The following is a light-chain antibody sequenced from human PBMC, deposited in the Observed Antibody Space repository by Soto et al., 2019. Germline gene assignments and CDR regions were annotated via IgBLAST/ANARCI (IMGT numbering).Light chain of an antibody. CDR1: QSVSSY. Sequence: EIVLTQSPGTLSLSPGERATLSFRSSQSVSSYLAWYQQKPGQAPRLLIYGASIRATGIPDRFSGSGSGTDFTLTISRLEPEDFAVYYCQQYGSSPRTFGQGTKVEIK. V-gene: IGKV3-20*01. CDR3: QQYGSSPRT. J-gene: IGKJ1*01. CDR2: GAS.